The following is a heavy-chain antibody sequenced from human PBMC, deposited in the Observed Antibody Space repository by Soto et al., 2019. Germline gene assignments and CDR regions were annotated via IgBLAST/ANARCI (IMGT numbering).Heavy chain of an antibody. D-gene: IGHD3-3*01. Sequence: PGGSLRLSCAASGFTCSSYAMSWVRQAPGKGLECVSAISGSAGSTYYADSVKGRFTISRANSKNTLYLQMNSLRAEHSAVYYRLPLWSGYWPIDYCGQGNPVTVSS. CDR1: GFTCSSYA. V-gene: IGHV3-23*01. J-gene: IGHJ4*02. CDR2: ISGSAGST. CDR3: LPLWSGYWPIDY.